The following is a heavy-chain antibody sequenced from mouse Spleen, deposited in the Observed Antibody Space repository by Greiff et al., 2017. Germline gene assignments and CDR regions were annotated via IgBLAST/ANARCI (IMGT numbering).Heavy chain of an antibody. Sequence: VQLQQPGAELVRPGSSVKLSCKASGYTFTSYWITWVKQRPGQGLEWIGDIYPGSGSTNYNEKFKSKATLTVDTSSSTAYMQLSSLTSEDSAVYYCARAFYYGSSFYFDYWGQGTTLTVSS. J-gene: IGHJ2*01. V-gene: IGHV1-55*01. CDR2: IYPGSGST. CDR3: ARAFYYGSSFYFDY. D-gene: IGHD1-1*01. CDR1: GYTFTSYW.